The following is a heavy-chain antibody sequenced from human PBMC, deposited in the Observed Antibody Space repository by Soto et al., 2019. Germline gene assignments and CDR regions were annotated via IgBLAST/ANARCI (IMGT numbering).Heavy chain of an antibody. V-gene: IGHV1-8*01. CDR3: AARLAVADTDY. CDR1: GYTFTNYD. Sequence: QVQLVQSGAEVKKPGASVKVSCKASGYTFTNYDINWVRQATGQGLEWMGWMNPNSGNTGSAQKFQGRVTRTRDTSISTADMELNSLRAEDTAVYYGAARLAVADTDYWGQGTLVTVSS. CDR2: MNPNSGNT. J-gene: IGHJ4*02. D-gene: IGHD6-19*01.